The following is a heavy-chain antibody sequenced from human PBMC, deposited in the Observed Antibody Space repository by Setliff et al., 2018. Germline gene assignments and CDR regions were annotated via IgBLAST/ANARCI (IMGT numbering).Heavy chain of an antibody. V-gene: IGHV4-61*09. Sequence: KTSETLSLTCTVSGDSISSRPFYWGWFRQPAGKELEWIGQIYTSWSTIYNPSLKSRVTILLDTSKNQFSLTLTSVTAADTAVYYCARVSDYTDCARGALDIWGQGSLVTVSS. CDR1: GDSISSRPFY. J-gene: IGHJ3*02. CDR2: IYTSWST. CDR3: ARVSDYTDCARGALDI. D-gene: IGHD4-17*01.